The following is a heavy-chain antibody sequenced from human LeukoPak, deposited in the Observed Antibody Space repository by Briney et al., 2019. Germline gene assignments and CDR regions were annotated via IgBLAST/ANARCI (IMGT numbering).Heavy chain of an antibody. CDR1: GFTFSSYE. D-gene: IGHD4-17*01. V-gene: IGHV3-48*03. CDR2: ISSSGSTI. Sequence: GGSLRLSCAASGFTFSSYEMNWVRQAPGKGLEWGSYISSSGSTIYYADSVKGRFTISRDNAKNSLYLQMNSLRAEDTAVYYCARSYGDYHDAFDIWGQGTMVTVSS. CDR3: ARSYGDYHDAFDI. J-gene: IGHJ3*02.